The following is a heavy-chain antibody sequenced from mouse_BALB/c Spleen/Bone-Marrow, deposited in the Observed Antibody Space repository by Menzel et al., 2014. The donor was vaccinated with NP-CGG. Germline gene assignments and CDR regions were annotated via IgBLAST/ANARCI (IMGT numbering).Heavy chain of an antibody. V-gene: IGHV5-6-5*01. CDR3: ARGYDYDFDY. D-gene: IGHD2-4*01. Sequence: DVHLVESGGGLVKPGGSLKLSCAASGFTFGNFAMSWVRQTPDKRLEWVASISSGGSAYYPDSVKGRLSISRDNARDILFLQMSSLRSEDTAMYYCARGYDYDFDYWGQGTTLTVSS. J-gene: IGHJ2*01. CDR1: GFTFGNFA. CDR2: ISSGGSA.